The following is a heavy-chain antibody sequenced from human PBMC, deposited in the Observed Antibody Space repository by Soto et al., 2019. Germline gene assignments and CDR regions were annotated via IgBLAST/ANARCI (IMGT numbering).Heavy chain of an antibody. D-gene: IGHD1-26*01. CDR1: GFTFSSYA. Sequence: EVQLLESGGDLVQPGGSLRLSCAASGFTFSSYAMNWVRQAPGKGLEWVSAISGSGGNTFYADSVKGRFTISKDNSKNTLFLQMHSLRAEDTDIYYCAMLNSGSYSYHGMDVWGQGTTVTVSS. CDR3: AMLNSGSYSYHGMDV. V-gene: IGHV3-23*01. CDR2: ISGSGGNT. J-gene: IGHJ6*02.